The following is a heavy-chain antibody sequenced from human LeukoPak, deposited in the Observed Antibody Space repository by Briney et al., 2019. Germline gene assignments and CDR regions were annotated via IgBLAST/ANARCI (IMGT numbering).Heavy chain of an antibody. D-gene: IGHD3-22*01. V-gene: IGHV3-74*01. J-gene: IGHJ3*02. CDR3: ARVHYDSSGYRYDAFDI. Sequence: PGGSLGLSCAASGFTFSDHYMDWVRQAPGKGLVWVSRINSDGSSTSYADSVKGRFTISRDNAKNTLYLQMNSLRAEDTAVYYCARVHYDSSGYRYDAFDIWGQGTMVTVSS. CDR1: GFTFSDHY. CDR2: INSDGSST.